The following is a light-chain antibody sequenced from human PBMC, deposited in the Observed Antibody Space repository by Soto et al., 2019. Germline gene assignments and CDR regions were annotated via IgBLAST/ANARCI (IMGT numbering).Light chain of an antibody. CDR3: SSYTTSRGV. CDR2: EVS. J-gene: IGLJ2*01. CDR1: SSDVGGYKY. V-gene: IGLV2-14*01. Sequence: QSALTQPASVSGSPGQSITISCTGTSSDVGGYKYVSWYQQHPGKAPKLVICEVSNRPSGVSNRFSGSKSGNTASLTISGLQAEDEADYYCSSYTTSRGVFGGGTKLTVL.